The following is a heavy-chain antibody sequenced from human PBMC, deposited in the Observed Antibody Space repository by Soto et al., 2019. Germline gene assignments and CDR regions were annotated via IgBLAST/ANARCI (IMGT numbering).Heavy chain of an antibody. D-gene: IGHD3-22*01. V-gene: IGHV3-23*01. J-gene: IGHJ3*02. CDR1: GFTFSSYS. Sequence: WWSLRLSCASSGFTFSSYSMSWVRQAPGKGLEWVSAISGSSGSTFYADSVKGRFTISRDNSKNTLYLQMNSLRAEDTALYYCAKNSGYYYDAFDIWGQGTMVTVSS. CDR2: ISGSSGST. CDR3: AKNSGYYYDAFDI.